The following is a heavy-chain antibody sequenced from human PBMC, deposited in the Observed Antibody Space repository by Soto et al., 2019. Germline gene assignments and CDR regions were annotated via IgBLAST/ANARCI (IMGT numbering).Heavy chain of an antibody. D-gene: IGHD2-15*01. J-gene: IGHJ5*02. CDR1: GFSFSSYC. V-gene: IGHV3-7*01. CDR2: IKQDGSEQ. Sequence: EVQLVESGGGLVQPGGSLRLSCAASGFSFSSYCMSWVRQAPGKGLEWVSNIKQDGSEQYYVDSVKGRFTISRYNANNSRYLQMNSRRAEDPAVDYCARVQVPRWYNWFDPWGQGTLVTVSS. CDR3: ARVQVPRWYNWFDP.